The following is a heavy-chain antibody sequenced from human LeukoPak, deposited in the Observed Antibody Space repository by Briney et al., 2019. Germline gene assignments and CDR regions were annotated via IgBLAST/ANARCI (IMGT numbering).Heavy chain of an antibody. CDR3: AKSRGYYDSSGYYSWPNFDY. CDR1: GFTFSNYV. CDR2: ISGSGGST. D-gene: IGHD3-22*01. J-gene: IGHJ4*02. Sequence: GGSLRLSCAASGFTFSNYVMSWVRQAPGKGLEWVSAISGSGGSTYYADSVKGRFTISRDNSKNTLYLQMNSLRAEDTAVYYCAKSRGYYDSSGYYSWPNFDYWGQGTLVTVSS. V-gene: IGHV3-23*01.